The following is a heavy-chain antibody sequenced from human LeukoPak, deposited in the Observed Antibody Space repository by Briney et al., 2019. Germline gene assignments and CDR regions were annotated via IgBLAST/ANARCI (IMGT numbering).Heavy chain of an antibody. CDR1: GFTFSSYA. V-gene: IGHV3-64D*06. D-gene: IGHD4-17*01. CDR2: ISSNGGST. Sequence: GGSLRLSCSASGFTFSSYAMHWVRQAPGKGLEYVSAISSNGGSTYYADSVKGRFTISRDNSKNTLYLQMSSLRAEDTAGYYCVKDGSWDGDSEYYFDLWGQGTLLTLSS. CDR3: VKDGSWDGDSEYYFDL. J-gene: IGHJ4*02.